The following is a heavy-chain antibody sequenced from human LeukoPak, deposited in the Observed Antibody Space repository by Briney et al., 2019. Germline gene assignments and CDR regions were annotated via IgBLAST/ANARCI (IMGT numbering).Heavy chain of an antibody. D-gene: IGHD3-10*01. J-gene: IGHJ4*02. V-gene: IGHV4-4*08. CDR1: GVSISGFY. Sequence: SETLSLTCTVSGVSISGFYWNWIRQPPRKGLEWVGYSHTGGSISSNPSLNSRVAFSMDTSKNQVSLRLNSVTATDTAVYYCARRRGGFGEGEFDYWGQGIPVIVPT. CDR3: ARRRGGFGEGEFDY. CDR2: SHTGGSI.